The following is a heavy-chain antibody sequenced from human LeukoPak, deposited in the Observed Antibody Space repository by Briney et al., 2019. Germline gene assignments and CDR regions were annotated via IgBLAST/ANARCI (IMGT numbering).Heavy chain of an antibody. J-gene: IGHJ6*02. CDR3: ALIYDILTEYGMDV. D-gene: IGHD3-9*01. V-gene: IGHV3-30-3*01. CDR1: GFTFSSYA. Sequence: GGSLRLSCAASGFTFSSYAMHWVRQAPGKGLEWVAVISYDGSNKYYADSVKGRFTISRDNSKNTLYLQMNSLRAEDTAVYYCALIYDILTEYGMDVWGQGTTVTVSS. CDR2: ISYDGSNK.